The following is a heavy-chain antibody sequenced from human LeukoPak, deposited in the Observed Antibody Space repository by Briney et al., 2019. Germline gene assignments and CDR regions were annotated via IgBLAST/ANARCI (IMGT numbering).Heavy chain of an antibody. D-gene: IGHD3-22*01. Sequence: GGSLRLSCAASGFSFSTYGMSWVRQAPGKGLEWVSIISDNSVYTYYADSVKGRFSIFRDNSKDTVYMQMNSLTTEDTAVYYCAKARGYNDIPGYRTFDYWGRGALVTVSS. V-gene: IGHV3-23*01. CDR3: AKARGYNDIPGYRTFDY. J-gene: IGHJ4*02. CDR1: GFSFSTYG. CDR2: ISDNSVYT.